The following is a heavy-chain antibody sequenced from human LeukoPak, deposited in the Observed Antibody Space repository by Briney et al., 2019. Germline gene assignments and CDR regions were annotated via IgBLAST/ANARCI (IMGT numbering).Heavy chain of an antibody. D-gene: IGHD3-22*01. Sequence: GGSLRLSCAASGFTFSDYYMNWIRQAPGKGLEWVSYISSSGSTIYYADSVKGRFTISRDNAKNSLYLQMNSLRAEDTAVYYCAREWYYYDSSGYSLFDYWGQGTLVTVSS. CDR1: GFTFSDYY. V-gene: IGHV3-11*04. CDR3: AREWYYYDSSGYSLFDY. J-gene: IGHJ4*02. CDR2: ISSSGSTI.